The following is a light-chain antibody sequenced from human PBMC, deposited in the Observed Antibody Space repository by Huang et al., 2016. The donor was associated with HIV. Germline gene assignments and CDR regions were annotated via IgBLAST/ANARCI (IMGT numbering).Light chain of an antibody. CDR1: PSVSNN. CDR2: DAS. J-gene: IGKJ1*01. V-gene: IGKV3D-15*01. CDR3: QQYNNWPRT. Sequence: ENVLTQSPAILSLSPGERATLSCRASPSVSNNLASSQQKPGQVPRLLIDDASNRATGIPARFSGSGSGTEFTLTISSLQSEDFAVYYCQQYNNWPRTFGQGTKVEIK.